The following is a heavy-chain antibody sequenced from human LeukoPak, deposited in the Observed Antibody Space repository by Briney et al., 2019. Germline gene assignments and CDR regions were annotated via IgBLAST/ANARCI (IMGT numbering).Heavy chain of an antibody. J-gene: IGHJ4*02. CDR1: GFTISSNS. V-gene: IGHV3-53*01. Sequence: GGSLRLSCTASGFTISSNSIYWVRQAPGKGLEWVSVIYSGGSTYYADSVKGRFTISRDNSKNTLYLQMNRLRARNTRVYLCAMYYYDSSCFLYYFDSWGQGTLVTVSS. CDR3: AMYYYDSSCFLYYFDS. CDR2: IYSGGST. D-gene: IGHD3-22*01.